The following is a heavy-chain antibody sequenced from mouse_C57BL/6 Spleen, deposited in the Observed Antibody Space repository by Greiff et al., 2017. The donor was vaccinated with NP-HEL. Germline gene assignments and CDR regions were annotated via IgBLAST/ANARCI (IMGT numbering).Heavy chain of an antibody. CDR3: AREGDGSSFYWYFDV. Sequence: VQLQQPGAELVKPGASVKLSCKASGYTFTSYWMHWVKQRPGQGLEWIGMIHPNSGSTNSNEKFKSKATLTVDKSSSTAYMQLISLTSDDSAVYYCAREGDGSSFYWYFDVWGTGTTVTVSS. CDR1: GYTFTSYW. V-gene: IGHV1-64*01. D-gene: IGHD1-1*01. J-gene: IGHJ1*03. CDR2: IHPNSGST.